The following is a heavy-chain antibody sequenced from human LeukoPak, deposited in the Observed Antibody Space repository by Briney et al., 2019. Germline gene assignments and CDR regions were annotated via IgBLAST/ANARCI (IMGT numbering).Heavy chain of an antibody. J-gene: IGHJ1*01. V-gene: IGHV4-4*09. CDR1: GDSITSGY. D-gene: IGHD2-15*01. CDR3: AGRGHRYSRD. Sequence: SETLSLTCTVSGDSITSGYWSWVRHPPGKGLEWTGYSYDSGITDSNPSLTSRLTISVDTSNNQFSLNLSSVTAADTAVYYCAGRGHRYSRDWGQGILVTVSS. CDR2: SYDSGIT.